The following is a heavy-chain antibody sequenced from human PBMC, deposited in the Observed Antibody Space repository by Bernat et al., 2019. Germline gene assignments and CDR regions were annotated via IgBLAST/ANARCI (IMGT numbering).Heavy chain of an antibody. Sequence: VQLVESGGGLVQPGGSLRLSCAASGFTFSSYAMHWVRQAPGKGLEWVAVISYDGSNKYYADSVKGRFTISRDNSKNTLYLQMNSLRAEDTAVYYCARDRSYSSSRPKYYYYYGMDVWGQGTTVTVSS. D-gene: IGHD6-13*01. J-gene: IGHJ6*02. V-gene: IGHV3-30-3*01. CDR3: ARDRSYSSSRPKYYYYYGMDV. CDR1: GFTFSSYA. CDR2: ISYDGSNK.